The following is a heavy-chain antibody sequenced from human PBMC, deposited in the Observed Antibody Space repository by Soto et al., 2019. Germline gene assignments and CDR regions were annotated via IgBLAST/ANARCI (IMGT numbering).Heavy chain of an antibody. CDR3: ASSILYDKNWFDP. D-gene: IGHD2-8*01. J-gene: IGHJ5*02. Sequence: PSETLSLTCAVSGYSISSSNWWGWIRQPPGKGLEWIGYIYYSGSTNYNPSLKSRVTISVDTSKNQFSLKLSSVTAADTAVYYCASSILYDKNWFDPWGQGTLVTVSS. CDR2: IYYSGST. V-gene: IGHV4-28*01. CDR1: GYSISSSNW.